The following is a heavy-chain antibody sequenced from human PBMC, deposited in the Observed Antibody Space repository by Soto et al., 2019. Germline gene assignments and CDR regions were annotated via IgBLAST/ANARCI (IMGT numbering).Heavy chain of an antibody. CDR1: GFTFSSYA. CDR3: ARTAGLYSYGYYYYYGVDV. J-gene: IGHJ6*02. D-gene: IGHD5-18*01. V-gene: IGHV3-30-3*01. Sequence: GGSLRLSCAASGFTFSSYAMHWVRQAPGKGLEWVAVISYDGSNKYYADSVKGRFTISRDNSKNTLYLQMNSLRAEDTAVYYCARTAGLYSYGYYYYYGVDVWGQGTTVTVSS. CDR2: ISYDGSNK.